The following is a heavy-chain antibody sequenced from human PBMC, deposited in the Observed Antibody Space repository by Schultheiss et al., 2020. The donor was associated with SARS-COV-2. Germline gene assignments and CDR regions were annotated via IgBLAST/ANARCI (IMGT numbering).Heavy chain of an antibody. D-gene: IGHD7-27*01. J-gene: IGHJ4*02. CDR1: GGSISSGGYS. CDR3: ASLHETGDEEVDY. CDR2: IYYSGST. Sequence: SETLSLTCAVSGGSISSGGYSWSWIRQPPGKGLEWIGYIYYSGSTNYNPSLKSRVTISVDTSKNHFSLKLSSVTAADTAVYYCASLHETGDEEVDYWGQGTLVTVSS. V-gene: IGHV4-61*03.